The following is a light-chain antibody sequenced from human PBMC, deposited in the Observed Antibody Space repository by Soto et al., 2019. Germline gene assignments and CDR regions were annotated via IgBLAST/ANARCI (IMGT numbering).Light chain of an antibody. Sequence: EIVMTQSPATLSVSPGERATLSCRASQSISSKLGWYQQRPGQAPRLLIYGASTRATGIPARFSGSGSGTEFTLTISCLQSEDSAVYYCQQYNSWTTITFGQGTRLEIK. CDR1: QSISSK. V-gene: IGKV3-15*01. CDR3: QQYNSWTTIT. CDR2: GAS. J-gene: IGKJ5*01.